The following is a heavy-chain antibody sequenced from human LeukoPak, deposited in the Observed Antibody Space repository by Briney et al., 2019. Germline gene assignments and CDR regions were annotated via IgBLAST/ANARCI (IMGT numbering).Heavy chain of an antibody. CDR3: ARGSYYDFWSGHYWFDP. CDR1: GYTFTSYG. Sequence: GASVKVSCKASGYTFTSYGISWVRQAPGQGLEWMGGIIPIFGTANYAQKFQGRVTITADESTSTAYMELSSLRSEDTAVYYCARGSYYDFWSGHYWFDPWGQGTLVTVSS. D-gene: IGHD3-3*01. J-gene: IGHJ5*02. V-gene: IGHV1-69*13. CDR2: IIPIFGTA.